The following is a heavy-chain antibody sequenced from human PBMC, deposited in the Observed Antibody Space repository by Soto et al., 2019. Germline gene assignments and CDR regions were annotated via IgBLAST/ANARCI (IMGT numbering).Heavy chain of an antibody. Sequence: QVQLVQSGAGVKKPESSVKVSCKASGGTFGSYAINWVRQAPGQGLEWMGGIIPMYDTIDYAQKFQGRVTITADESTSTAYMELSSLRSEDTAVYYCARDRRDGYNPFDYWGQGTLVTVSS. CDR2: IIPMYDTI. CDR3: ARDRRDGYNPFDY. CDR1: GGTFGSYA. J-gene: IGHJ4*02. D-gene: IGHD5-12*01. V-gene: IGHV1-69*01.